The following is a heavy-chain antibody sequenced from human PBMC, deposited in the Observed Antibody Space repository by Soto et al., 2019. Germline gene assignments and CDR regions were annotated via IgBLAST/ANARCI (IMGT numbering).Heavy chain of an antibody. D-gene: IGHD1-1*01. CDR2: IYYAGST. CDR1: GGSMISYD. Sequence: SETLSLTCPVSGGSMISYDWSWIRQPPGRGLEWIGFIYYAGSTKSNPSLNSRVTISVDTSKNQFSLKLSSVTAADTAVYYCARHSNMYRKSFDYWGQGTLVTVSS. J-gene: IGHJ4*02. V-gene: IGHV4-59*08. CDR3: ARHSNMYRKSFDY.